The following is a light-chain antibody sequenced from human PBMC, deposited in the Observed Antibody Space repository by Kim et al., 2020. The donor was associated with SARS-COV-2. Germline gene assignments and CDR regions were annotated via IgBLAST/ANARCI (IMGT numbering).Light chain of an antibody. V-gene: IGKV3-15*01. CDR1: QSMSSS. Sequence: SLYPGESATVSCRASQSMSSSLAWYQQKTGQAPRVLIYGASARATGIPARFSGSGSGTEFTLTIRNLQSEDFAVYYCQQYAYWGAFGQGTRLEIK. CDR2: GAS. CDR3: QQYAYWGA. J-gene: IGKJ5*01.